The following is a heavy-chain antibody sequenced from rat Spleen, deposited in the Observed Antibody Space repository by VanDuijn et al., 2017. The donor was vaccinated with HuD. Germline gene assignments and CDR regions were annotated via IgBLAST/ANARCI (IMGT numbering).Heavy chain of an antibody. CDR3: TIHPRY. V-gene: IGHV2-1*01. CDR2: IWGDGST. CDR1: GFSLISNS. D-gene: IGHD3-1*01. Sequence: QVQLKESGPGLVQPSQTLSLICTVSGFSLISNSVHWVRQPPGKGLEWMGGIWGDGSTDYNSALKSRLSISRDTSKSQVFLQMNSLQTDDTGTYYCTIHPRYWGQGVMVTVSS. J-gene: IGHJ2*01.